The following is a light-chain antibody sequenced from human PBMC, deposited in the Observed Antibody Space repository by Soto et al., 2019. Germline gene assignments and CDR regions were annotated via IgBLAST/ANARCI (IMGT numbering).Light chain of an antibody. CDR1: SGHSSYD. CDR3: QTWGTGIQAV. CDR2: LNSDGSH. J-gene: IGLJ7*01. V-gene: IGLV4-69*01. Sequence: QPVLTQSPSASASLGASVKLTCTLSSGHSSYDIACHQQQPEKGPRYLMKLNSDGSHSKGDGIPDRFSGSSSGAERYLTISSLQAEDEADYYCQTWGTGIQAVFGGGTQLTVL.